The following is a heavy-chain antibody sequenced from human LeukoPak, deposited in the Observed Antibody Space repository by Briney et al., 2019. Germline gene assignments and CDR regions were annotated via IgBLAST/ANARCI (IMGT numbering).Heavy chain of an antibody. CDR3: ARALPDGRAEYFQH. CDR2: ISSSSSYI. Sequence: GGSLRLSCAASGFTFSSYSMNWVRQAPGKGLEWVSSISSSSSYIYYADSVKGRFTISRDNAKNSLYLQMNSLRAEDTAVYYCARALPDGRAEYFQHWARAPWSPSPQ. J-gene: IGHJ1*01. D-gene: IGHD1-14*01. CDR1: GFTFSSYS. V-gene: IGHV3-21*01.